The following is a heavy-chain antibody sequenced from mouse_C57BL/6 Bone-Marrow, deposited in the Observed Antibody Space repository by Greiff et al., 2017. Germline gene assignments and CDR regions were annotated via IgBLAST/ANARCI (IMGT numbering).Heavy chain of an antibody. Sequence: VQLQQSGPGLVKPSQSLSLTCSVTGYSITSGYYWNWIRQFPGNKLEWMGYISYDGSNNYNPSLKNRISITRDTSKNQFFLKLNSVTTEDTATYYCARDGYYGSSHWYFDVWGTGTTVTVSS. V-gene: IGHV3-6*01. CDR3: ARDGYYGSSHWYFDV. J-gene: IGHJ1*03. CDR1: GYSITSGYY. CDR2: ISYDGSN. D-gene: IGHD1-1*01.